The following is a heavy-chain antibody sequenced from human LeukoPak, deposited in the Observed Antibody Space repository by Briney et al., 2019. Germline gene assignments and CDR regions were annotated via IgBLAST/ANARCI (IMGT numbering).Heavy chain of an antibody. CDR1: GYTFTSYD. CDR2: TNPNSGNT. CDR3: ARVLAGSGWYDVFDI. V-gene: IGHV1-8*01. D-gene: IGHD6-19*01. Sequence: ASVKVSCKASGYTFTSYDINWVRQATGQGLEWMGWTNPNSGNTGYAQKFQGRVTMTRNTSISTAYMELSSLRSEDTAVYYCARVLAGSGWYDVFDIWGQGTMVTVSS. J-gene: IGHJ3*02.